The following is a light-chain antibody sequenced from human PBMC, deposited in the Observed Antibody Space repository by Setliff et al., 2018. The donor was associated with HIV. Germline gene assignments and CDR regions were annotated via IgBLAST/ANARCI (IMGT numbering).Light chain of an antibody. CDR2: EVS. J-gene: IGLJ1*01. CDR1: SSDVGGSNY. CDR3: SSYTFSSTPYV. V-gene: IGLV2-14*01. Sequence: QSVLAQPASVSGSPGQSITISCTGTSSDVGGSNYVSWYQQHPGKAPKLMIYEVSNRPSWVSNRFSGSKSGNTASLTISGLQAEDGADYYCSSYTFSSTPYVFGTGTKV.